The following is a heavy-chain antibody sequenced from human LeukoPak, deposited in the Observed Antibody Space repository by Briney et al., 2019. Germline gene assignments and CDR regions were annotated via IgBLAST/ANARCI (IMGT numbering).Heavy chain of an antibody. CDR1: GFTFSSYW. D-gene: IGHD5-12*01. V-gene: IGHV3-7*01. Sequence: PGGSLRLSCAASGFTFSSYWMSWVRQAPGKGLEWVANIKQDGSEKYYVDSVKGRFTISRDNAKNSLYLQMNSLRAEDTAVYSCARIRGSRRTDYFDYWGQGTLVTVSS. CDR2: IKQDGSEK. CDR3: ARIRGSRRTDYFDY. J-gene: IGHJ4*02.